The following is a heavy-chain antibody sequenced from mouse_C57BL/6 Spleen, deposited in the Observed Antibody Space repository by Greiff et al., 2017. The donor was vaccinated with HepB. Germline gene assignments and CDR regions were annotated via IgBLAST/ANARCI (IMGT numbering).Heavy chain of an antibody. J-gene: IGHJ1*03. CDR2: INYDGSST. CDR1: GFTFSDYY. V-gene: IGHV5-16*01. Sequence: DVMLVESEGGLVQPGSSMKLSCTASGFTFSDYYMAWVRQVPEKGLEWVANINYDGSSTYYLDSLKSRFIISRDNAKNILYLQMSSLKSEDTATYYCARVGDWDQGDWYFDVWGTGTTVTVSS. D-gene: IGHD4-1*01. CDR3: ARVGDWDQGDWYFDV.